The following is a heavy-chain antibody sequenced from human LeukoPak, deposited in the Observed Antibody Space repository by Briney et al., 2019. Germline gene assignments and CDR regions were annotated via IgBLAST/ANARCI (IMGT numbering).Heavy chain of an antibody. J-gene: IGHJ5*02. Sequence: GGSLRLSCAASGFTFSSYAMSWVRQGPGEGLEWVSAISGGGDMTHYTDSVKGRFTISRDNSRNVLYLQMNSLRADDAAIYYCARGYCTSTNCNNWFDPWGQGVLVTVSS. CDR3: ARGYCTSTNCNNWFDP. V-gene: IGHV3-23*01. D-gene: IGHD2-2*01. CDR2: ISGGGDMT. CDR1: GFTFSSYA.